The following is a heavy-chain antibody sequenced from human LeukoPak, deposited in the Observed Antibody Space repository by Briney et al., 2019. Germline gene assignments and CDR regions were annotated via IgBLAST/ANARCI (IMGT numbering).Heavy chain of an antibody. CDR3: ARGHYCSSTSCYGNWFDP. Sequence: PSQTLSLTCTVSGGSISSGGYYWSWIRQHPGKGLEWIGYTYYSGSTYYNPSLKSRVTISVDTSKNQFSLKLSSVTAADTAVYYCARGHYCSSTSCYGNWFDPWGQGTLVTVSS. J-gene: IGHJ5*02. V-gene: IGHV4-31*03. CDR1: GGSISSGGYY. D-gene: IGHD2-2*01. CDR2: TYYSGST.